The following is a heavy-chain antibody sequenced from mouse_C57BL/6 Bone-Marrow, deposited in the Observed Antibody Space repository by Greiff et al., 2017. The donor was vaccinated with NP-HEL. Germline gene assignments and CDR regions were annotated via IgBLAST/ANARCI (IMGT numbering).Heavy chain of an antibody. CDR2: IRSKSNNYAT. V-gene: IGHV10-1*01. J-gene: IGHJ1*03. Sequence: EVMLVESGGGLVQPKGSLKLSCAASGFSFNTYAMNWVRQAPGKGLEWVARIRSKSNNYATYYADSVKDRFTISRDDSESMLYLQMNNLKTEDTAMYYCVRHLYDYGYFDVWGTGTTVTVSS. CDR1: GFSFNTYA. CDR3: VRHLYDYGYFDV. D-gene: IGHD2-4*01.